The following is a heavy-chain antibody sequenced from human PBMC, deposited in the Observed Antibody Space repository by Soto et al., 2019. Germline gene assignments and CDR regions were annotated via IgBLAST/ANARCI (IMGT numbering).Heavy chain of an antibody. J-gene: IGHJ6*02. V-gene: IGHV3-30*18. CDR3: AKDLVVPAATRPFAYYYYGMDV. CDR1: GFTFSSDG. D-gene: IGHD2-2*01. CDR2: ISYDGSNK. Sequence: GESLKISCAASGFTFSSDGMHWVRQAPGKGLEWVAVISYDGSNKYYADSVKGRFTISRDNSKNTLYLQMNSLRAEDTAVYYCAKDLVVPAATRPFAYYYYGMDVWGQGTTVTVSS.